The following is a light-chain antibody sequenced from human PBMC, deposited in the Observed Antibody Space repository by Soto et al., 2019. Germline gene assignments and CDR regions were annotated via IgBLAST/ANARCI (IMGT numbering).Light chain of an antibody. Sequence: QSALTQPASVSGSPGQSITISCTGTSSDVGGYNYVSWYQQHPGKAPKLMIYEVSNRPSRVSNRFSGSKSGNTASLTISGLQAEDEADYYCNSFTTSSTLLFGGGTKLTVL. CDR1: SSDVGGYNY. J-gene: IGLJ2*01. CDR2: EVS. V-gene: IGLV2-14*01. CDR3: NSFTTSSTLL.